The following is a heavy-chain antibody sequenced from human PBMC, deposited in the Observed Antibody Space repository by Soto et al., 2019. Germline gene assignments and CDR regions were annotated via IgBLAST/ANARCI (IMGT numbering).Heavy chain of an antibody. CDR1: GYTFTSYG. CDR3: ARDCSSTSCRSDFDY. J-gene: IGHJ4*02. V-gene: IGHV1-18*01. D-gene: IGHD2-2*01. Sequence: VASVKVSCKASGYTFTSYGISWVRQAPGQGLEWMGWISAYNGNTNYAQKLQGRVTMTTDTSTSTAYMELRSLRSDDTAVYYCARDCSSTSCRSDFDYWGQGTLVTVSS. CDR2: ISAYNGNT.